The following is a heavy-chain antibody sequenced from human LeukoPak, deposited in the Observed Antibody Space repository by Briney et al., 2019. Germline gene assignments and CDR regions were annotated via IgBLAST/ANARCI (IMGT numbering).Heavy chain of an antibody. V-gene: IGHV1-69*13. CDR2: IIPIFGTA. D-gene: IGHD6-13*01. CDR3: ARAVRIAAAVFSWFDP. J-gene: IGHJ5*02. Sequence: SVKVSCKASGGTFSSYAISWVRQAPGQGLEWMGGIIPIFGTANYAQKFQGRVTITADESTSTAHMELSSLRSEDTAVYYCARAVRIAAAVFSWFDPWGQGTLVTVSS. CDR1: GGTFSSYA.